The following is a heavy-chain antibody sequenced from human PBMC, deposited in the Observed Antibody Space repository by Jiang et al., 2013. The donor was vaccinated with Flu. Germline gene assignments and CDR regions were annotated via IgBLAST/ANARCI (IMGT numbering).Heavy chain of an antibody. J-gene: IGHJ4*02. V-gene: IGHV6-1*01. CDR2: TYYRSKWFN. CDR1: GDSVSSNSAA. CDR3: ARWGHDGSYMDY. D-gene: IGHD1-26*01. Sequence: VKPSQTLSLTCAISGDSVSSNSAAWNWIRQSPLRGLEWLGRTYYRSKWFNDYAGSVESRIIINPDTSKNQISLQLGSVSAEDTAVYYCARWGHDGSYMDYWGQGTLVTVSS.